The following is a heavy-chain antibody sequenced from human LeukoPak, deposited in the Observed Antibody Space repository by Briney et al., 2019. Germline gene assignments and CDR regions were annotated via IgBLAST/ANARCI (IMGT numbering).Heavy chain of an antibody. Sequence: SETLSLTCAVYGGSFSGYYWSWIRQPPGKGLEWIGSIYYSGSTYYNPSLKSRVTISVDTSKNQFSLKLSSVTAADTAVYYCARGTTVIDYWGQGTLVTVSS. CDR2: IYYSGST. D-gene: IGHD4-17*01. CDR1: GGSFSGYY. CDR3: ARGTTVIDY. V-gene: IGHV4-34*01. J-gene: IGHJ4*02.